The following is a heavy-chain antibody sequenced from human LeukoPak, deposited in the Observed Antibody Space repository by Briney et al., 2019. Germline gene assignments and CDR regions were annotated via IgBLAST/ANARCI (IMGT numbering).Heavy chain of an antibody. J-gene: IGHJ5*02. Sequence: SETLSLTCTVSGGSVSSGSYYCRWIRQPPGKGLEWIGYIYYSGSSKYNPYLKSRVTISVDTSKNQFSLKLSSVTAADTAVYYCARARHPNWFDPWGQGTLVTVSS. CDR3: ARARHPNWFDP. CDR2: IYYSGSS. V-gene: IGHV4-61*01. CDR1: GGSVSSGSYY.